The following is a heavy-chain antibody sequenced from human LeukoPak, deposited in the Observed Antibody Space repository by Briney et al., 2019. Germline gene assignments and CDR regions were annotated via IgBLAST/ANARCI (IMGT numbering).Heavy chain of an antibody. CDR1: GFTFSSYA. CDR3: ATKGSGDSSGYYRGATNY. J-gene: IGHJ4*02. V-gene: IGHV3-30*04. CDR2: ISYDGSNK. Sequence: GGSLRLSCAASGFTFSSYAMHWVRQAPGKGLERVAVISYDGSNKYYADSVKGRFTISRDNSKNTLYLQMNSLRAEDTAVYYCATKGSGDSSGYYRGATNYWGQGTLVTVSS. D-gene: IGHD3-22*01.